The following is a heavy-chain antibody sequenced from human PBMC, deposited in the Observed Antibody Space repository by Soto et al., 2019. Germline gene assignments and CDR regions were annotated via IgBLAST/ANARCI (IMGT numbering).Heavy chain of an antibody. Sequence: QVQLQESGPGLVKPSETLSLTCTVSGCSVSSGSYYRSWIRQPPGKGLAWIGYIYSSGSTNYNPPLKSGVPLSLDTSKVQFPLKLSSVTAADTAVYYCARGHYDLWSGYYAGNYWFDPWGQGSLVPVSA. D-gene: IGHD3-3*01. CDR2: IYSSGST. CDR1: GCSVSSGSYY. V-gene: IGHV4-61*01. CDR3: ARGHYDLWSGYYAGNYWFDP. J-gene: IGHJ5*02.